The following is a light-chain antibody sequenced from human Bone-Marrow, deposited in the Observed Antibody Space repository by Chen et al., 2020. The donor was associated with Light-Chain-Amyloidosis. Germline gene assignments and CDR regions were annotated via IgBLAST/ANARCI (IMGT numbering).Light chain of an antibody. V-gene: IGLV3-21*02. Sequence: SYVLTQPSSVSEAPGQTATIACGGNNIGSTSVHWYQQTPGQAPLLVVYDDSDRPSGIPERWAGSNSGNTATLTISRVEAGDEADYYCQVWDRSSDRPVFGGGTKLTVL. CDR2: DDS. CDR1: NIGSTS. J-gene: IGLJ3*02. CDR3: QVWDRSSDRPV.